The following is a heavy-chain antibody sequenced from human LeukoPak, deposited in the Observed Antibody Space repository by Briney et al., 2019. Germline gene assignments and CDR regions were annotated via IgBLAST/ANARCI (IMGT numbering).Heavy chain of an antibody. CDR3: ARLVTGTTVINSGWFDP. CDR1: GFTVSSNY. V-gene: IGHV3-66*04. CDR2: IYSGGNT. J-gene: IGHJ5*02. Sequence: GGSLRLSCAASGFTVSSNYMTWVRQAPGKGLEWASVIYSGGNTYYADSVKGRFSISRDNSKNTVYLRMNSLRAEDTAVYYCARLVTGTTVINSGWFDPWGQGTLVTVSS. D-gene: IGHD4-23*01.